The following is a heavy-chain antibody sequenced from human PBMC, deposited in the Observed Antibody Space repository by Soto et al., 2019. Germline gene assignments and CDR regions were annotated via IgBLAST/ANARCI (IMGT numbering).Heavy chain of an antibody. CDR3: ARGVITFGGVIDLFDY. V-gene: IGHV3-48*03. CDR2: ISSSGSTI. Sequence: EVQLVESGGGLVQPGGSLRLSCAASGFTFSSYEMNWVRQAPGKGLEWVSYISSSGSTIYYADSVKGRFTISRDNAKNSLYLQMNSLRAEDTAVYYCARGVITFGGVIDLFDYWGQGTLVTVSS. J-gene: IGHJ4*02. CDR1: GFTFSSYE. D-gene: IGHD3-16*02.